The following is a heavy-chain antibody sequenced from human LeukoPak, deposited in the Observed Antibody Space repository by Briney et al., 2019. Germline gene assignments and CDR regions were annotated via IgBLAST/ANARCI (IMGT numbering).Heavy chain of an antibody. CDR2: ISETGTTI. V-gene: IGHV3-11*01. CDR1: GFIFSDYY. J-gene: IGHJ4*02. CDR3: AKTYYYDSSGYYLRSFDY. D-gene: IGHD3-22*01. Sequence: GGSLRLSCAASGFIFSDYYVTWLRQAPGRGLEWISYISETGTTIHYADSVKGRFTISRDNSKNTLYLQMNSLRAEDTAVYYCAKTYYYDSSGYYLRSFDYWGPGTLVTVSS.